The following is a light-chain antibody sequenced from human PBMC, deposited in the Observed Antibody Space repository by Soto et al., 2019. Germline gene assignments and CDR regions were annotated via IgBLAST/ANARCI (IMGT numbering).Light chain of an antibody. Sequence: QSALTQPASVSGSPGQAVTISCTGTSSDVGAYNYVSWYQQHPGKAPKLMIYDVSKRPSGVPDRFSGSKSGNTASLTLSGLQPEEEADYYCCSYAGRYILGFGGGTKRTVL. V-gene: IGLV2-11*01. J-gene: IGLJ3*02. CDR2: DVS. CDR3: CSYAGRYILG. CDR1: SSDVGAYNY.